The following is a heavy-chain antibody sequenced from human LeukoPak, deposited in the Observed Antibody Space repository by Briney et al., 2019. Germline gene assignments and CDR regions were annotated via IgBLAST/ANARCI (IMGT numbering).Heavy chain of an antibody. V-gene: IGHV3-48*01. Sequence: PGGSLRLSCAASGFTLNNHDFYWVRQAPGKGLEWVSYISRTGKTTYYADSVRGRFTISRDNAKNSVFLQMNSLRVEDTAVYYCARLLPLNYVGHFDVWGQGTLVTVSS. CDR3: ARLLPLNYVGHFDV. J-gene: IGHJ5*02. D-gene: IGHD1-7*01. CDR1: GFTLNNHD. CDR2: ISRTGKTT.